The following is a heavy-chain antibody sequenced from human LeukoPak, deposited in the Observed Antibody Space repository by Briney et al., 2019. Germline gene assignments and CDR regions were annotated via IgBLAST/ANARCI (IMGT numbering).Heavy chain of an antibody. V-gene: IGHV3-30*18. Sequence: GGSLRLSCAASGFTFSSCGMHWVRQAPGKGLEWVAVISYDGSNKHYADSVKGRFTISRDNSKNTLYLQMNSLRAEDTAVYYCAKSGVSSGYHFDYWGQGTLVTVSS. CDR2: ISYDGSNK. CDR3: AKSGVSSGYHFDY. D-gene: IGHD3-22*01. J-gene: IGHJ4*02. CDR1: GFTFSSCG.